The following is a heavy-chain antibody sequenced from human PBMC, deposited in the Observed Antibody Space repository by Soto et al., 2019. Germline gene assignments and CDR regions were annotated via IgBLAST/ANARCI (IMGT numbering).Heavy chain of an antibody. CDR1: GGSISSSNYY. Sequence: SETLSLTCTVSGGSISSSNYYWAWIRQPPGTGLEWIGTIYYTGSTYYNPSLKSRVTVSVDTSKNQFSLKLSSVTAADTAVYYCARHPSDFWFDPWGQGTLVTSPQ. CDR3: ARHPSDFWFDP. D-gene: IGHD2-21*02. CDR2: IYYTGST. J-gene: IGHJ5*02. V-gene: IGHV4-39*01.